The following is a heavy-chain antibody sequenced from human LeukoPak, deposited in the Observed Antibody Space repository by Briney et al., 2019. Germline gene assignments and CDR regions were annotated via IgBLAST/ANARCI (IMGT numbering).Heavy chain of an antibody. CDR1: GGSISSGGYY. CDR2: IYYSGST. J-gene: IGHJ3*02. V-gene: IGHV4-31*03. Sequence: SETLSLTCTVSGGSISSGGYYWRWIRQHPGRGLEWIGYIYYSGSTYYNPSLKSRVTISVDTSKNQFSLKLSSVTAADTAVYYCATHTMQNAFDIWGQGTMVTVSS. CDR3: ATHTMQNAFDI. D-gene: IGHD3-10*01.